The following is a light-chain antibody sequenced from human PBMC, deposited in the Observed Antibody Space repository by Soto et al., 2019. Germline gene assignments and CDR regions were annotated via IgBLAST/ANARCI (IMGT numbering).Light chain of an antibody. Sequence: ETILTQSPATLSLSPGESATLSCRASQSVNNFLAWYQQKPGQAPRLLIYDATKRATGVPDKFRGSGSGTDFTLTITTLEAEDFAIYCCQQRSDWPPFTFGPGTKLDVK. V-gene: IGKV3-11*01. CDR2: DAT. CDR3: QQRSDWPPFT. J-gene: IGKJ3*01. CDR1: QSVNNF.